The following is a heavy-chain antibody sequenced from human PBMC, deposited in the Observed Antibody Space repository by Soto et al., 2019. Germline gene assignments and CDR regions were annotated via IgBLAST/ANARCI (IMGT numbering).Heavy chain of an antibody. CDR2: ISSDGGNK. CDR1: GFTFTRSG. Sequence: GGSLRLSCATSGFTFTRSGMHWVRQAPGKGLDWVAVISSDGGNKYYGDSVRGRFTISRDNSNNTLFLEMKSLRVDDTAVYYCAKGQFGRGILSNIMDAWGQGTTVTVSS. D-gene: IGHD3-16*01. V-gene: IGHV3-30*18. J-gene: IGHJ6*02. CDR3: AKGQFGRGILSNIMDA.